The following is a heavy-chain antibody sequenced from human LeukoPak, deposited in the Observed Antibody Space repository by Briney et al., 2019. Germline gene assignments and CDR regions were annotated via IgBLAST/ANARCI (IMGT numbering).Heavy chain of an antibody. CDR1: GFTFSSYE. Sequence: GGSLRLSCAASGFTFSSYEMNWVRQAPGKGLEWVSYISSSGSTIYYADSVKGRFTISRDNAKNSLYLQMNSLRAEDTAVYYYARIYDSSDYWGQGTLVTVSS. CDR3: ARIYDSSDY. CDR2: ISSSGSTI. D-gene: IGHD3-22*01. V-gene: IGHV3-48*03. J-gene: IGHJ4*02.